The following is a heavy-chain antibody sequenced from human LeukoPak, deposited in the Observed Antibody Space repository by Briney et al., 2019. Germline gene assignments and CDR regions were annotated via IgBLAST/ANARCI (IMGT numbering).Heavy chain of an antibody. CDR2: ISYDGSNK. CDR1: GFTFSSYG. V-gene: IGHV3-30*18. D-gene: IGHD6-19*01. Sequence: GGPLRLSCAAPGFTFSSYGMHWVRQAPGKGREWVAVISYDGSNKYYAHSVKGRFTISRDNYQNTLYLQMNSLRAEDTAVYYCAKGVHDSSGEDYWGQGTLVTVSS. CDR3: AKGVHDSSGEDY. J-gene: IGHJ4*02.